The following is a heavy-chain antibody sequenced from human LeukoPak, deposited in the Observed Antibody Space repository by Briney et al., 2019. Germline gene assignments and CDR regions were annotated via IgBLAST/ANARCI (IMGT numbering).Heavy chain of an antibody. CDR2: ISYSGGT. Sequence: SQTLSLTCTVSRGSISSYYWSWIRQPPGKELEWIGYISYSGGTNYSPSLKSRVTISLDTSKKQFSLQLSSVTAADTAVYYCARGNGDPLFDYWGQGILVTVSS. CDR3: ARGNGDPLFDY. D-gene: IGHD4-17*01. J-gene: IGHJ4*02. CDR1: RGSISSYY. V-gene: IGHV4-59*01.